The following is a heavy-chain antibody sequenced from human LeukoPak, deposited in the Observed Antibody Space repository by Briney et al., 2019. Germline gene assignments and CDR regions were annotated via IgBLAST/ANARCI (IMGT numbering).Heavy chain of an antibody. V-gene: IGHV4-39*01. CDR3: ASLRVPGDFDY. CDR2: IYYSGST. J-gene: IGHJ4*02. Sequence: SETLSLTCTVSGGSISSRTYYWAWIRQPPGQGLEWIGNIYYSGSTYYNPSLKSRLTMSVDTSKNQLSLKLRSVTAADTAVYYCASLRVPGDFDYWGQGTLVTVSS. CDR1: GGSISSRTYY.